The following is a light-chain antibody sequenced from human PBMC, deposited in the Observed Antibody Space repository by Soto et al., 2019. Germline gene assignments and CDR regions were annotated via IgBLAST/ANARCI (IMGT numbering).Light chain of an antibody. CDR2: WAS. J-gene: IGKJ4*01. CDR3: QQYFITPLT. V-gene: IGKV4-1*01. CDR1: LNIYFKSNNRNY. Sequence: DIVMTQSPDSLRVSLGERATISCTSSLNIYFKSNNRNYLAWYQQKTGQPPKLLVYWASTRESVVPDRFTGSGSGTYFTLTIDNVQPDDVAVYYCQQYFITPLTFGGGTRVDIK.